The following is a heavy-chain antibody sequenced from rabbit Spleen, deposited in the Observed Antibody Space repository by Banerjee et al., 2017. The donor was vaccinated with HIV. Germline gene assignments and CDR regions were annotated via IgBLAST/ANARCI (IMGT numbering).Heavy chain of an antibody. D-gene: IGHD6-1*01. CDR3: VRDQAHMLDL. CDR2: IDPIFGIT. J-gene: IGHJ4*01. Sequence: QEQLVESGGGLVKPEGSLKLSCTVSGFDISKYGVTWVRQAPGKGLEWIGYIDPIFGITYYATWVNGRFTISSHNAQNTLYLQLNSLTVADTATYFCVRDQAHMLDLWGPGTLVTVS. V-gene: IGHV1S47*01. CDR1: GFDISKYG.